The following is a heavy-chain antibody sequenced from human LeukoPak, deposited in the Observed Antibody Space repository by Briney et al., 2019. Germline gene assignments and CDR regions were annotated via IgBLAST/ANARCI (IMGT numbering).Heavy chain of an antibody. J-gene: IGHJ4*02. V-gene: IGHV3-7*01. CDR1: GFTFTNYW. Sequence: GGSLRLSCAASGFTFTNYWMSWVRQAPGKGLEWVANIKQDGSEQDYMDSMKGRFTISRDNAKNSVYLQMNSLGVEDTAVYYCARIGYSSSCFDYWGQGTLVTVSS. CDR3: ARIGYSSSCFDY. CDR2: IKQDGSEQ. D-gene: IGHD6-13*01.